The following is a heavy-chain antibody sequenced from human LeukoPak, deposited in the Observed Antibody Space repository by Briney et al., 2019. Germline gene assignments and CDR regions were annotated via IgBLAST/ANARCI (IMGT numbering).Heavy chain of an antibody. D-gene: IGHD2-2*01. CDR2: INPNSGGT. V-gene: IGHV1-2*02. CDR3: AAESPPDSYYYYGMDV. CDR1: GYTFTGYY. Sequence: GASVKVSCKASGYTFTGYYMHWVRQAPGQGLEWMGWINPNSGGTNYAQKFQERVTITRDMSTSTAYMELSSLRSEDTAVYYCAAESPPDSYYYYGMDVWGQGTTVTVSS. J-gene: IGHJ6*02.